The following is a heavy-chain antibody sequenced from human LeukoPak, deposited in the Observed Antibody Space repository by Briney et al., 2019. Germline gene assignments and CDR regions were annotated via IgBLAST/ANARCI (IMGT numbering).Heavy chain of an antibody. CDR1: GGSISSSSYY. CDR2: IYYSGST. Sequence: SETLSLTCTVSGGSISSSSYYWGWIRQPPGTGLEWIGSIYYSGSTYYNPSLKSRVTISADTSKNQFSLKVSSVTAADTGVYYCARAGYSYGSIVFDYWGQGTLVTVSS. CDR3: ARAGYSYGSIVFDY. D-gene: IGHD5-18*01. J-gene: IGHJ4*02. V-gene: IGHV4-39*07.